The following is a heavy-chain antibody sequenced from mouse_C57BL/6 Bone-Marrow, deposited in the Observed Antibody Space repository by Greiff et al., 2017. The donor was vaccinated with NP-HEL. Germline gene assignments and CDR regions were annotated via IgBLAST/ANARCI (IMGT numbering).Heavy chain of an antibody. D-gene: IGHD2-4*01. Sequence: EVQLQQSGGGLVQPKGSLKLSCAASGFTFNTYAMHWVRQAPGKGLEWVARIRSKSSNYATYYADSVKDRFTISRDDSQSMLYLQMNNLKTEDTAMYYCVREGATMITTKVWYFDVWGTGTTVTVSS. CDR2: IRSKSSNYAT. V-gene: IGHV10-3*01. CDR1: GFTFNTYA. CDR3: VREGATMITTKVWYFDV. J-gene: IGHJ1*03.